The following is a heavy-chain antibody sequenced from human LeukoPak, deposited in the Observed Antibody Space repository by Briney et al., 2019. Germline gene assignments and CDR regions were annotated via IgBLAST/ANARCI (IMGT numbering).Heavy chain of an antibody. D-gene: IGHD3-10*01. J-gene: IGHJ4*02. CDR2: ISSSSSYI. Sequence: GGSLRLSCAASGFTFSSYSMNWVRQAPGKGLEGVSSISSSSSYIYYADSVKGRFTISRDNAKNSLYLQMNSLRAEDTAVYYCARDPLNYYGSGSAVDYWGQGTLVTVSS. CDR1: GFTFSSYS. CDR3: ARDPLNYYGSGSAVDY. V-gene: IGHV3-21*01.